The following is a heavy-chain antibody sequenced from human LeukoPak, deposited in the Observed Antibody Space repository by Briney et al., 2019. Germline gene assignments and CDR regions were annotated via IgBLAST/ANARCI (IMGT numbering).Heavy chain of an antibody. CDR1: GASISSCSHH. J-gene: IGHJ5*02. CDR2: IYTSGST. CDR3: ARDKGGFLYFGEYDP. V-gene: IGHV4-61*02. D-gene: IGHD3-10*01. Sequence: SETLSLTCTVSGASISSCSHHWSWIRQPAGKGLEWIGRIYTSGSTNYNPSLKSRVSISVDMSKNQFSLKLSSVTAADTAVYYCARDKGGFLYFGEYDPWGQGTLVTVSS.